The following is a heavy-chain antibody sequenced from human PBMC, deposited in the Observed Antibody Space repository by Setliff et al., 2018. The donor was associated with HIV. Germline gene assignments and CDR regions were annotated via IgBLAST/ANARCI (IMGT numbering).Heavy chain of an antibody. V-gene: IGHV3-30*02. CDR1: GFTFTKYG. J-gene: IGHJ4*02. CDR3: AKDLGLREGSSPFDN. D-gene: IGHD3-16*01. Sequence: PGGSLRLSCVTSGFTFTKYGMHWLRQAPGKGLEWVTFIRYDGSDIHYADSVKGRFTISRDNSKNTLYLQMNSLRVEDAAVYYCAKDLGLREGSSPFDNWGQGTLVTVSS. CDR2: IRYDGSDI.